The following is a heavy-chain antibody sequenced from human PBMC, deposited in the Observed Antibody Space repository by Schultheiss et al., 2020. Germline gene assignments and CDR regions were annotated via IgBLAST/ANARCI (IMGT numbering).Heavy chain of an antibody. CDR2: IYYSGST. D-gene: IGHD4-23*01. J-gene: IGHJ6*02. CDR1: GGSVSSGSYY. Sequence: GSLRLSCTVSGGSVSSGSYYWSWIRQPPGKGLEWIGYIYYSGSTNYNPSLKSRVTISVDTSKNQFSLKLSSVTAADTAVYYCARGGNYYYYYGMDVWGQGTTVTVSS. V-gene: IGHV4-61*01. CDR3: ARGGNYYYYYGMDV.